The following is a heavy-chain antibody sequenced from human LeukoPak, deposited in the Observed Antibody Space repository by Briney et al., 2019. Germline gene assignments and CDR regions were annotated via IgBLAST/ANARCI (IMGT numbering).Heavy chain of an antibody. J-gene: IGHJ6*03. V-gene: IGHV3-23*01. CDR3: AKGIAVAGIPDYYMDV. CDR1: GFTFGSFA. D-gene: IGHD6-19*01. Sequence: GGSLRLSCAASGFTFGSFAMSWVRQAPGKGLEWVSAISGSGGTTFYADSAKGRFTISRDNSKNTLFLQMNSLRVEDTAVYYCAKGIAVAGIPDYYMDVWGKGTTVTVSS. CDR2: ISGSGGTT.